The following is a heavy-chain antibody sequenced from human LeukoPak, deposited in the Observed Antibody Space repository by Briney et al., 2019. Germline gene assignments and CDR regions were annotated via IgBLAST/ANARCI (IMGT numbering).Heavy chain of an antibody. Sequence: GGSLRLSCAASGFTFSSYAMGWVRQAPGKGLEWVSAISGTGNRAYYADSVKGRFTISRDNSKNTLYLQMNSLRAEDTAVYYCAKWGCSGGSCYPFDYWGQGTLVTVSS. D-gene: IGHD2-15*01. V-gene: IGHV3-23*01. CDR2: ISGTGNRA. CDR1: GFTFSSYA. CDR3: AKWGCSGGSCYPFDY. J-gene: IGHJ4*02.